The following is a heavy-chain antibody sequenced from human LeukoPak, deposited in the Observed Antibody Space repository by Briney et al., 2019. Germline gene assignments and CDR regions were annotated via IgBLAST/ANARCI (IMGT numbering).Heavy chain of an antibody. V-gene: IGHV1-69*13. Sequence: GASVKVSCKASGGTFSSYAISWVRQAPGQGLEWMGGIIPIFGTANYAQKFQGRVTITADESTSTAYMELSSLRSEDTAVYYCAGGGHYTPPMGWGQGTLVTVSS. D-gene: IGHD3-3*01. CDR1: GGTFSSYA. CDR3: AGGGHYTPPMG. CDR2: IIPIFGTA. J-gene: IGHJ4*02.